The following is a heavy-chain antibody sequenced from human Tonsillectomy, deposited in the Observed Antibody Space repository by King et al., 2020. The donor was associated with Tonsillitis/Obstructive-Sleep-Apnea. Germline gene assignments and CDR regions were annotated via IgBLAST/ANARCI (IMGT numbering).Heavy chain of an antibody. V-gene: IGHV3-30*18. CDR2: ISYDVSNK. Sequence: VQLVESGGGVVQPGRSLRLSCAASGLTFRSYGMHWVRQAPGKGLEGVAVISYDVSNKYYADSVKGRFTISRDNSKNTLYLQMNSLRAEDTAVYYCAKDLMIFGVVGMDVWGKGTTVTVSS. D-gene: IGHD3-3*01. CDR3: AKDLMIFGVVGMDV. J-gene: IGHJ6*04. CDR1: GLTFRSYG.